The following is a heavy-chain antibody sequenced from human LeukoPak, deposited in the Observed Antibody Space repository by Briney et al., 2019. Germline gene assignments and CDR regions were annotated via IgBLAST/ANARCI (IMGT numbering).Heavy chain of an antibody. CDR1: GFTFSSYG. V-gene: IGHV3-23*01. D-gene: IGHD2-2*01. CDR2: VSGSGAST. J-gene: IGHJ4*02. CDR3: AKDVDGLAYRLQGPDY. Sequence: PGRSLRLSCAASGFTFSSYGMHWVRQAPGKGLEWVSGVSGSGASTYYADSVKGRSTISRDNFKTTLYLQMNSLRAEDTAVYYCAKDVDGLAYRLQGPDYWGQGSLVTVSS.